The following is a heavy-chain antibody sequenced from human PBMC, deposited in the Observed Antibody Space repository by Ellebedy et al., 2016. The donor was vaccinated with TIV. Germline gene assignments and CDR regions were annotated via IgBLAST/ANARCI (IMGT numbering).Heavy chain of an antibody. V-gene: IGHV3-7*01. J-gene: IGHJ5*02. CDR1: GSSLSNYW. CDR3: ARPWIQLWFDPFDP. D-gene: IGHD5-18*01. Sequence: GGSLRLXXAASGSSLSNYWMNWVRQAPGKGLEWVAIIKQDGSEKYYVDSVKGRFTISRDNAKNSLYLQMNSLRAEDTAVYYCARPWIQLWFDPFDPWGQGTLVTVSS. CDR2: IKQDGSEK.